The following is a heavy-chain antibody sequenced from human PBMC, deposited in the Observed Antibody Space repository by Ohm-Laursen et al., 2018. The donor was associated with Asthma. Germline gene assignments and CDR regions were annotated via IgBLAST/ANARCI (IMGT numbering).Heavy chain of an antibody. D-gene: IGHD3-3*01. CDR2: IFFTGST. CDR3: ARGGPQGVPGSNWFDP. Sequence: TLSLTCTVSGAPVASGAHYWTWVRQPPGEALEWIGNIFFTGSTDYNPSLSSRLTISVDTPRNQFSLKLTSVTAADTAVYYCARGGPQGVPGSNWFDPWGQGTLVTVSS. CDR1: GAPVASGAHY. J-gene: IGHJ5*02. V-gene: IGHV4-31*03.